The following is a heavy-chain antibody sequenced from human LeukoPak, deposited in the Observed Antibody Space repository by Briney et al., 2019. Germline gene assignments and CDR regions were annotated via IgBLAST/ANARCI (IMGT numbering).Heavy chain of an antibody. CDR1: GGSISSYY. D-gene: IGHD6-19*01. J-gene: IGHJ5*02. CDR2: IYYSGST. V-gene: IGHV4-59*01. Sequence: SETLSLTCTVSGGSISSYYWSWIRQPPGKGLEWIGYIYYSGSTNCNPSLKSRVTISVDTSKNQFSLKLSSVTAADTAVYYCARDSGGWYRWFDPWGQGTLVTVSS. CDR3: ARDSGGWYRWFDP.